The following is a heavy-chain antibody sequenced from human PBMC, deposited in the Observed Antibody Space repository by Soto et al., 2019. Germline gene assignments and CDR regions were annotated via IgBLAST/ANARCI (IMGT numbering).Heavy chain of an antibody. CDR3: ARDEARGPHKYFQH. Sequence: EVQLVESGGGLVKPGGSLRLSCAASGFTFSSYSMNWVRQAPGKGLEWVSSISSSSSYIYYADSVKGRFTISRDNAKNSRYLQMNSLRAEDTAVYYCARDEARGPHKYFQHWGQGTLVTVSS. CDR2: ISSSSSYI. J-gene: IGHJ1*01. V-gene: IGHV3-21*01. CDR1: GFTFSSYS. D-gene: IGHD1-26*01.